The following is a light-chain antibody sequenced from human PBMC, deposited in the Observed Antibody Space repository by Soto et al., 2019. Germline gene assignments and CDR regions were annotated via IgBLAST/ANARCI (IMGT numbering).Light chain of an antibody. Sequence: QSALTQPASVSGSPGQSITISCTGTSSDVGGYNYVSWYQQHPGKASKLMIYDVSNRPSGVSNRFSGSKSGNTASLTISGLQAEDEADYYCSSYTSSSTLLVFGTGTKLTVL. CDR2: DVS. V-gene: IGLV2-14*01. CDR1: SSDVGGYNY. J-gene: IGLJ1*01. CDR3: SSYTSSSTLLV.